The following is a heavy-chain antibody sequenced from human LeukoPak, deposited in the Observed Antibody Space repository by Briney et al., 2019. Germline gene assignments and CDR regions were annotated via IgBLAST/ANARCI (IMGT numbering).Heavy chain of an antibody. V-gene: IGHV3-7*01. CDR2: IKWDGSEK. D-gene: IGHD3-10*01. CDR3: ARDFGSRGSGTLFYFDY. CDR1: GFTFSSYG. J-gene: IGHJ4*02. Sequence: GRSLRLSCAASGFTFSSYGMHWVRQAPGKGLEWVANIKWDGSEKYFVDSVKDRFTISIDDAKNSLFLQMYSLRVEDTAVYYCARDFGSRGSGTLFYFDYWGQGTLVTVSS.